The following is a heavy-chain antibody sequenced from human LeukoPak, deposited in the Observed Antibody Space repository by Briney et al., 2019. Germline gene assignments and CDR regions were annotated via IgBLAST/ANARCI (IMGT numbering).Heavy chain of an antibody. Sequence: SETLSLPCTLSGGPISRYYWRWIRQPPGGGLECVGFVYYSETTNYNPPPKSRVPISVDPTKTKFPLRLSSVTAADTALYDCARLPQGSTNWWDYWGQGALVTVSS. CDR1: GGPISRYY. D-gene: IGHD6-13*01. J-gene: IGHJ4*02. CDR2: VYYSETT. V-gene: IGHV4-59*08. CDR3: ARLPQGSTNWWDY.